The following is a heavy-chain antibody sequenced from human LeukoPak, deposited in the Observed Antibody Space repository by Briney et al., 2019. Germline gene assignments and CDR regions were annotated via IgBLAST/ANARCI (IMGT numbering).Heavy chain of an antibody. CDR2: ISYDGSNK. CDR3: ARGRPHGNDY. D-gene: IGHD4-23*01. CDR1: GFTFSSYA. J-gene: IGHJ4*02. V-gene: IGHV3-30-3*01. Sequence: RPGGSLRLSCAASGFTFSSYAMHWVRQAPGKGLEWVAVISYDGSNKYYADSVKGRFTISRDNSKNTLYLQMNSLRVEDTAVYYCARGRPHGNDYWGQGTLVTVSS.